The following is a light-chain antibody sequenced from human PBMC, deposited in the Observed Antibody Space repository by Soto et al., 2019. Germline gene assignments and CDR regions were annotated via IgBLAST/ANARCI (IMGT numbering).Light chain of an antibody. CDR3: ISYTGKSASYV. V-gene: IGLV2-14*01. CDR1: ITDVGAYNY. CDR2: EVT. J-gene: IGLJ1*01. Sequence: QSLLAQTASVSGSRGQSITISCTGTITDVGAYNYVAWYQQHPGKAPKLIIYEVTNRPSGVSYRFSASKSGNTASLSISGLHSEDEADYYCISYTGKSASYVFGTGTKVTVL.